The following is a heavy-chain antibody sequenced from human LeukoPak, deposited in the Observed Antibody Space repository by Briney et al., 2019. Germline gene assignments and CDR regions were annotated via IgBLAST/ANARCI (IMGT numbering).Heavy chain of an antibody. CDR1: GFTFSSYA. CDR3: ARDRAVGYYDSGGHVIFDY. CDR2: ISGSGGST. D-gene: IGHD3-22*01. V-gene: IGHV3-23*01. Sequence: GGSLRLSCAASGFTFSSYAMSWVRQAPGKGLEWVSAISGSGGSTYYADSVKGRFTISRDNSKNTLYLQMDSLRAEDTAVYHCARDRAVGYYDSGGHVIFDYWGQGTLVTVSS. J-gene: IGHJ4*02.